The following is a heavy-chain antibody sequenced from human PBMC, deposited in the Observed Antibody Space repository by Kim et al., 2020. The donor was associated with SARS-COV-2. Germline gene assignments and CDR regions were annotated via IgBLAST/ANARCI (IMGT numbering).Heavy chain of an antibody. D-gene: IGHD3-16*02. V-gene: IGHV4-30-2*05. J-gene: IGHJ4*02. CDR3: ARGSSDYIWGSYPVSPTFDY. Sequence: RVTISVDTSKNQFSLKLSSVTAADTAVYYCARGSSDYIWGSYPVSPTFDYWGQGTLVTVSS.